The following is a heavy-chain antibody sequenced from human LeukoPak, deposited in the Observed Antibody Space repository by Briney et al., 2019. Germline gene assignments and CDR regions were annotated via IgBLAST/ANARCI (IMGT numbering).Heavy chain of an antibody. CDR1: GGSISSGSYY. J-gene: IGHJ3*02. CDR2: IYTSGST. V-gene: IGHV4-61*02. CDR3: ATPPSTVVTPFEAFDI. D-gene: IGHD4-23*01. Sequence: SQTLSLTCTVSGGSISSGSYYWSWIRQPAGKGLEWIGRIYTSGSTNYNPSLKSRVTISVDTSKNQFSLKLSSVTAADTAVYYCATPPSTVVTPFEAFDIWGQGTMVTVSS.